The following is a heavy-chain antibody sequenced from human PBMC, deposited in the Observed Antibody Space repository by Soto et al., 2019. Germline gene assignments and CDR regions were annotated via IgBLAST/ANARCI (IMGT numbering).Heavy chain of an antibody. J-gene: IGHJ6*03. CDR3: ARASIVVVVAATTPDGFRNYYHYMDV. CDR1: GRNVSRNSGA. D-gene: IGHD2-15*01. V-gene: IGHV6-1*01. CDR2: TYYRSKWYN. Sequence: LPTVSLTCALSGRNVSRNSGASNWIRQSPSRGLEWLGRTYYRSKWYNDYAVSVKSRITINPDTSKNQFSLQLNSVTPEDTAVYYCARASIVVVVAATTPDGFRNYYHYMDVLGKGTTVTVSS.